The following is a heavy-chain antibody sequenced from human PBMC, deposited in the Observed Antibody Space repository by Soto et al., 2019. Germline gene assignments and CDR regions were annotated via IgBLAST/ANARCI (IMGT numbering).Heavy chain of an antibody. Sequence: QVQLVQSGAELKKPGASVKVSCKVSGYSLTELSMHWVRQAPGKGLEWMGGFDPEDGETIYPQKFQGRVTMTEDTSTHTAYREMSILTSDDTAVYFCATGSQGYTYGRGGDYCGQGTLVNVSS. CDR1: GYSLTELS. CDR3: ATGSQGYTYGRGGDY. CDR2: FDPEDGET. D-gene: IGHD5-18*01. J-gene: IGHJ4*02. V-gene: IGHV1-24*01.